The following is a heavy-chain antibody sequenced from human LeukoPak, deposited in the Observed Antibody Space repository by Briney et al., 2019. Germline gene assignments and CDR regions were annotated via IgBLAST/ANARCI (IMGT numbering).Heavy chain of an antibody. Sequence: SVKVSCKASGGTFSSYAISWVRQAPGQGLEWMGRIIPTFGIANYAQKFQGRVTITADKSTSTAYMELSSLRSEDTAVYYCARTGSYGDYLDYWGQGTLVTVSS. CDR2: IIPTFGIA. D-gene: IGHD3-10*01. CDR3: ARTGSYGDYLDY. V-gene: IGHV1-69*04. CDR1: GGTFSSYA. J-gene: IGHJ4*02.